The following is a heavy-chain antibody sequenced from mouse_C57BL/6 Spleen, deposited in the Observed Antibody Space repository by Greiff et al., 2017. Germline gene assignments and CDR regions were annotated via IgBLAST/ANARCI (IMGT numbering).Heavy chain of an antibody. V-gene: IGHV1-19*01. D-gene: IGHD1-1*01. J-gene: IGHJ2*01. CDR3: AQIYHYKDYFDY. CDR2: INPYNGGT. CDR1: GYTFTDYY. Sequence: EVQLQESGPVLVKPGASVKMSCKASGYTFTDYYMNWVKQSHGKSLEWIGVINPYNGGTSYNQKFKGKATLTVDKSSSTAYMELNSLTSEDSAVYYCAQIYHYKDYFDYWGQGTTLTVSS.